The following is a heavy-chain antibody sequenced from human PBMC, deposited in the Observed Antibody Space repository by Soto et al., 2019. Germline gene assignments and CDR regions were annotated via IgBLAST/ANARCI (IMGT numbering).Heavy chain of an antibody. CDR1: GFMFENYA. CDR2: VRGNSYGA. V-gene: IGHV3-23*01. CDR3: AKGKSENGVDWLDP. Sequence: SGGSLRLSCAASGFMFENYAMIWVRQAPGKGLEWVATVRGNSYGAYYADSVRGRFIISRDNSKNTMSLQLNSLRDDDTAIYYCAKGKSENGVDWLDPWGPGTLVTVYS. J-gene: IGHJ5*02. D-gene: IGHD3-3*01.